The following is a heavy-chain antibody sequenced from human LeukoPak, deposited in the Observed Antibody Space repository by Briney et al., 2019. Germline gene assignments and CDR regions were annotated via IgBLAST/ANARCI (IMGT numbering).Heavy chain of an antibody. Sequence: SSETLSLTCTVSGGSISSSSYYWGWIRQPPGKGLEWIGSIYYSGSTYYNPSLKRRVTISLDTSKNQFSLKLSSVTAADTAVYYCARRGIVGGAFDIWGQGTMVTVSS. CDR2: IYYSGST. D-gene: IGHD1-26*01. V-gene: IGHV4-39*01. CDR1: GGSISSSSYY. CDR3: ARRGIVGGAFDI. J-gene: IGHJ3*02.